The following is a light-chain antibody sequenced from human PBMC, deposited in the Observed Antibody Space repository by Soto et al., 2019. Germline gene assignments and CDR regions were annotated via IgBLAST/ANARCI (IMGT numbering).Light chain of an antibody. CDR2: GAS. V-gene: IGKV3D-15*01. CDR1: QSVSSN. Sequence: IVMTQSPATLSVSPGERATLSCRASQSVSSNLAWYQQKPGQAPSLLIYGASTRATGIPARFSGSGSGTEFTLTISSLQSEDFAVYYCQQYNNWPGTFGQGTKVDIK. CDR3: QQYNNWPGT. J-gene: IGKJ1*01.